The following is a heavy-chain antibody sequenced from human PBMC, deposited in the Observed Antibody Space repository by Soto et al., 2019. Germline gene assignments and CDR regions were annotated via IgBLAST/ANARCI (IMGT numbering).Heavy chain of an antibody. CDR2: IHYIGST. J-gene: IGHJ4*02. V-gene: IGHV4-59*01. CDR3: ARDRDHGGNHFDY. CDR1: SGSISSYY. Sequence: TSETLSLTCTVSSGSISSYYWSWIRQPPGKGLEWIGYIHYIGSTNYNPSLKSRVTISLDTSKNQFSLKLYSVTAADTAVYYCARDRDHGGNHFDYWGQGTLVTVSS. D-gene: IGHD4-17*01.